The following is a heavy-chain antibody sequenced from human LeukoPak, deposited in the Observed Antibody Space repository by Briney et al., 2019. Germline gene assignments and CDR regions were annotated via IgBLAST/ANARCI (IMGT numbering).Heavy chain of an antibody. CDR3: ATLNYDILTGYPNWFDP. CDR2: IYYSGST. Sequence: PSETLFLTCTVSGGSISSYYWSWIRQPPGKGLEWIGYIYYSGSTNYNPSLKSRVTISVDTSKNQFSLKLSSVTAADTAVYYCATLNYDILTGYPNWFDPWGQGTLVTVSS. D-gene: IGHD3-9*01. J-gene: IGHJ5*02. CDR1: GGSISSYY. V-gene: IGHV4-59*08.